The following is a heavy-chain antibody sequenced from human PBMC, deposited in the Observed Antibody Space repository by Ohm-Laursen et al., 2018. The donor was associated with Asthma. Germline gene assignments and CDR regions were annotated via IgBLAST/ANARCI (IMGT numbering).Heavy chain of an antibody. Sequence: SLRLSCAASGFTFSSYGMHWVRQAPGKGLEWVAVISYDGSNKYYADSVKGRFTISRDNSKNTLYLQMNSLRAEDTAVYYCAIGPGWADIVVVPAANGMDVWGQGTTVTVSS. CDR2: ISYDGSNK. J-gene: IGHJ6*02. D-gene: IGHD2-2*01. V-gene: IGHV3-30*03. CDR3: AIGPGWADIVVVPAANGMDV. CDR1: GFTFSSYG.